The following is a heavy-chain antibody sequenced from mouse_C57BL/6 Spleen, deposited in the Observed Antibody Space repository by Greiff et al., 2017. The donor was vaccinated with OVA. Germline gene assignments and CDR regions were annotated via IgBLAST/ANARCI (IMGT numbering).Heavy chain of an antibody. Sequence: EVKLVESEGGLVQPGSSMKLSCTASGFTFSDYYMAWVRQVPEKGLEWVANINYDGSSTYYLDSLKSRFIISRDNAKNILYLQMSSLKSEDTATYYCARAYGNYEGTLDYWGQGTTLTVSS. CDR2: INYDGSST. V-gene: IGHV5-16*01. CDR1: GFTFSDYY. J-gene: IGHJ2*01. CDR3: ARAYGNYEGTLDY. D-gene: IGHD2-1*01.